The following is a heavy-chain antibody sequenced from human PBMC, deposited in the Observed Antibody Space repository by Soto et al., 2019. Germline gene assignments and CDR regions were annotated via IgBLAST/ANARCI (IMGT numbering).Heavy chain of an antibody. D-gene: IGHD3-3*01. Sequence: EVQLLESGGGLVQPGGSLRLSCAASGFTFSSYAMNWVRQPPGKGLEWVSTISGSGGSTYYADSVKGRFTISRDNSKNTLYLQMNSLRAEDTAVYYCAKSSRSLEPNWYFDLWGRGTLVTVSS. V-gene: IGHV3-23*01. CDR3: AKSSRSLEPNWYFDL. CDR1: GFTFSSYA. J-gene: IGHJ2*01. CDR2: ISGSGGST.